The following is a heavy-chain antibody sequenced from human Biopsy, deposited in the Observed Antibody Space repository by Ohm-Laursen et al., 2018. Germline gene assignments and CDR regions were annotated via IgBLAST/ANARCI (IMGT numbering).Heavy chain of an antibody. D-gene: IGHD1-26*01. J-gene: IGHJ4*02. CDR2: KFYRGTT. Sequence: SDTLSLTCTVSGGSISGSSWSWIRQAPGRGLEWIAYKFYRGTTTYNPSLKGRVIVSVDPPKSHISLKLTSVTASDTAIYYCARLTRRGNIIFFDYWGQGTLVAVSS. V-gene: IGHV4-59*08. CDR3: ARLTRRGNIIFFDY. CDR1: GGSISGSS.